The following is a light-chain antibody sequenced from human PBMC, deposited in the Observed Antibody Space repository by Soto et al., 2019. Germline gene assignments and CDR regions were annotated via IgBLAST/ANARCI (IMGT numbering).Light chain of an antibody. CDR1: SSNIGAGYN. CDR2: GNS. J-gene: IGLJ2*01. Sequence: QSVLTQPPSVSGAPGQRVTISCTGSSSNIGAGYNVHWYQQLPGTAPKLLIHGNSNRPSGVPDRFSGSKSGTSASLAITGLQADDEADYYCQSYDSSLSGFVVFGGGTQLTVL. V-gene: IGLV1-40*01. CDR3: QSYDSSLSGFVV.